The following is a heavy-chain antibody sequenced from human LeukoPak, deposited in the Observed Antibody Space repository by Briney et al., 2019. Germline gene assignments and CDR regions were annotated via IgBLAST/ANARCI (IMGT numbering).Heavy chain of an antibody. D-gene: IGHD3-22*01. J-gene: IGHJ4*02. CDR1: GASISSTSYY. CDR3: ARENYCDSSGYYPHFDY. V-gene: IGHV4-39*07. CDR2: IYYSGST. Sequence: PSETLSLTCSVSGASISSTSYYWGWIRRPPGKGLEWIGSIYYSGSTYYNPSLKSRVTISVDTSKNQFSLKLSSVTAADTAVYYCARENYCDSSGYYPHFDYWGPGTLVTVSS.